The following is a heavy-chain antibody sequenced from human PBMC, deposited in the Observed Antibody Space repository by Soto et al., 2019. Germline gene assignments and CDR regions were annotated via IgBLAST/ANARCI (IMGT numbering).Heavy chain of an antibody. J-gene: IGHJ4*02. Sequence: SETLSLTCAVSGGSISSGEGWSWVRQPPVKGLEWIGEIYPSGSTNYNPSLKSRVTISLDKSNNQFSLKLSSVTAADTAVYYCARVPEDSSGYFDSWGQGTLVTVS. CDR2: IYPSGST. D-gene: IGHD3-22*01. CDR3: ARVPEDSSGYFDS. V-gene: IGHV4-4*02. CDR1: GGSISSGEG.